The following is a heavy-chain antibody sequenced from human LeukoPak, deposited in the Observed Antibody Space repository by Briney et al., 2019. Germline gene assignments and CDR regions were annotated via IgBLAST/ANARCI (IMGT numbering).Heavy chain of an antibody. Sequence: PGGSLRLSCAASGFTFSSYAMSWVRQAPGKGLEWVGRIKSKTDGGTTDYAAPVKGRFTISRDDSKNTLYLQMNSLKTEDTAVYYCTTDRSVLLWFGELSQSDYWGQGTLVTVSS. CDR2: IKSKTDGGTT. D-gene: IGHD3-10*01. CDR3: TTDRSVLLWFGELSQSDY. V-gene: IGHV3-15*01. CDR1: GFTFSSYA. J-gene: IGHJ4*02.